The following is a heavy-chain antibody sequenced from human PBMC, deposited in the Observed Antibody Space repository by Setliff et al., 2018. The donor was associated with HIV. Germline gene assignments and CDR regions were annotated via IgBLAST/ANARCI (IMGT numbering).Heavy chain of an antibody. CDR2: ISIGSGGAI. J-gene: IGHJ4*02. Sequence: GGSLRLSCAASGFTFRNYKFNWVRQAPGRGLEWVSSISIGSGGAIDYADSVQGRFTISRDNSKNSLYLQMNSLRAEDTAVYYCARAFSGYYFDYWGQGTLVTV. V-gene: IGHV3-48*03. D-gene: IGHD3-3*01. CDR3: ARAFSGYYFDY. CDR1: GFTFRNYK.